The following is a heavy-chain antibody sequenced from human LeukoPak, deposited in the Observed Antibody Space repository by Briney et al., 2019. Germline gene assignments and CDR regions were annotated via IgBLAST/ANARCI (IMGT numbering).Heavy chain of an antibody. CDR3: ARLSQTPGYYHDGGYYYLGY. J-gene: IGHJ4*02. CDR1: GYTFTSYD. V-gene: IGHV1-8*01. D-gene: IGHD3-22*01. CDR2: MNPKTGRT. Sequence: ASVKVSCKASGYTFTSYDINWVREAAGQGLEWMGWMNPKTGRTGYAQKFQGRVTMTRDTSINTAYMELSSLRSEDTATYYCARLSQTPGYYHDGGYYYLGYWGQGTPVTVSS.